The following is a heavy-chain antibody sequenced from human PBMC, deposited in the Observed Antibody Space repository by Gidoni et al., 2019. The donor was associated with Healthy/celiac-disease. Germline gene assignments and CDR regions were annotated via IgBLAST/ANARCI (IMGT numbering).Heavy chain of an antibody. CDR2: IIPIFGTA. Sequence: QVQLVQSGAEVKKPGSSVKVSCKASGGTFSSYAISWVRQAPGQGLEWMGGIIPIFGTANYAQKFQGRVTITADESTSTAYMELSNLRSEDTAVYYCASRIGYCGRGCDYYYGMDVWGQGTTVTVSS. D-gene: IGHD2-15*01. CDR1: GGTFSSYA. J-gene: IGHJ6*02. CDR3: ASRIGYCGRGCDYYYGMDV. V-gene: IGHV1-69*01.